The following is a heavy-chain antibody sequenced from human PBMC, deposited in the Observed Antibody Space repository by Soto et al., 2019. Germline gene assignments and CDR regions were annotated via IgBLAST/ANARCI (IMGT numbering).Heavy chain of an antibody. V-gene: IGHV1-18*04. D-gene: IGHD6-13*01. CDR1: GYTFTSYG. CDR2: ISAYNGNT. CDR3: AREEQQLTYYYYGMDV. J-gene: IGHJ6*02. Sequence: ASVKVSCKASGYTFTSYGISWVRQAPGQGLEWMGWISAYNGNTNYAQKLQGRVTMTTDTSTSTAYMELRGLRSDDTAVYYCAREEQQLTYYYYGMDVWGQGTTVTVSS.